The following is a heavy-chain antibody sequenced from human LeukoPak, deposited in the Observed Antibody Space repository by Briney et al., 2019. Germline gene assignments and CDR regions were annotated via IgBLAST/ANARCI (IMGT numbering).Heavy chain of an antibody. CDR1: GYTFTGYY. V-gene: IGHV1-2*02. CDR2: INPNSGGT. D-gene: IGHD6-13*01. J-gene: IGHJ6*03. Sequence: ASVKVSCKASGYTFTGYYMRWVRQAPGQGLEWMGWINPNSGGTNYAQKFQGRVTMTRDTSISTAYMELSRLRSDDTAVYYCARAKKQLVYYYYYYMDVWGKGTTVTVSS. CDR3: ARAKKQLVYYYYYYMDV.